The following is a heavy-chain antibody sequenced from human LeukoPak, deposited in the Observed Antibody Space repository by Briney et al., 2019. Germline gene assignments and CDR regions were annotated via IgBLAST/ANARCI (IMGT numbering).Heavy chain of an antibody. Sequence: GGSLRLSCAASGFTFTNYAMSWVRQAPGKGLEWVSAISGSGGSTYYADSVKGRFTISRDNSKNTLYLQMNSLRAEDTAVYYCAKAGSYYDSSGYYEHYYFDYWGQGTLVTVSS. J-gene: IGHJ4*02. CDR2: ISGSGGST. CDR1: GFTFTNYA. D-gene: IGHD3-22*01. V-gene: IGHV3-23*01. CDR3: AKAGSYYDSSGYYEHYYFDY.